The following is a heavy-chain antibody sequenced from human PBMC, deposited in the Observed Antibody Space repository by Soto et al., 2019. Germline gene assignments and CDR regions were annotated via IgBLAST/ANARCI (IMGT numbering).Heavy chain of an antibody. J-gene: IGHJ4*02. CDR3: ARDIPYSSRGFSH. D-gene: IGHD6-13*01. CDR2: IWYDGSNK. V-gene: IGHV3-33*01. Sequence: GGSLRLSCAASGFTFSSYGMHWVRQAPGKGLEWVAVIWYDGSNKYYADSVKGRFTISRDNSKNTLYLQMNSLRAEDTAVYYCARDIPYSSRGFSHWGQGTLVTVSS. CDR1: GFTFSSYG.